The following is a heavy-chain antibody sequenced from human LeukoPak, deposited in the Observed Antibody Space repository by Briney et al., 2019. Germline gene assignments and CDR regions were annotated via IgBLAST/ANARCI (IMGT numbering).Heavy chain of an antibody. CDR2: IYYSGST. D-gene: IGHD4-17*01. J-gene: IGHJ4*02. CDR1: GGSISSYY. Sequence: PSETPSLTCTVSGGSISSYYWSWIRQPPGKGLEWIGYIYYSGSTNYNPSLKSRVTISVDTSKNQFSLKLSSVTAADTAVYYCARHSPPMTTASFDYWGQGTLVTVSS. CDR3: ARHSPPMTTASFDY. V-gene: IGHV4-59*08.